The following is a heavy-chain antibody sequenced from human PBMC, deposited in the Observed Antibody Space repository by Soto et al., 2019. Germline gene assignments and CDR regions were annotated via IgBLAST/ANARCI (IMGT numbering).Heavy chain of an antibody. CDR2: INDRGTI. V-gene: IGHV4-34*01. CDR1: GGSFSGYY. D-gene: IGHD3-9*01. J-gene: IGHJ2*01. CDR3: ARERHDSLTSPACVWYFEL. Sequence: QVQLQQWGAGPLRPLETLSLTCGVSGGSFSGYYWAWIRQSPGKGLERIGEINDRGTINYNPSPKSRFMISVNTSKNHYSLNLRSVTAAEPAVSYCARERHDSLTSPACVWYFELGGCGTLVTVSS.